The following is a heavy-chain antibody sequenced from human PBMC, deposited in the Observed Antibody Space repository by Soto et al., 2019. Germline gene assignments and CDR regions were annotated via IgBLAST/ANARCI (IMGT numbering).Heavy chain of an antibody. D-gene: IGHD3-3*01. CDR2: ISYDGSNK. Sequence: GGSLRLSCAASGFTFSSYAMHWVRQAPGKGLEWVAVISYDGSNKYYADSVKGRFTISRDNSKNTLYLQMNSLRAEDTAVYYCAREYYDFWSGYYYYYYYGMDVWGQGTTVTVSS. V-gene: IGHV3-30-3*01. J-gene: IGHJ6*02. CDR3: AREYYDFWSGYYYYYYYGMDV. CDR1: GFTFSSYA.